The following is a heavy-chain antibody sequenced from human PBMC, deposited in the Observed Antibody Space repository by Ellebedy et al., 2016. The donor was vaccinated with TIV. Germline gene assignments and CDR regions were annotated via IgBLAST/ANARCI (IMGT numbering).Heavy chain of an antibody. J-gene: IGHJ3*02. D-gene: IGHD2-8*02. Sequence: GESLKISCAASGFIFSGYWMHWVRHAPGKGLVWVSRINSDGSDTAYADSVRGRFTISRDNAKNTLYLQMNSLRAEDTAVYYCAAVQYWEAVFDMWGQGTMVTVSS. CDR3: AAVQYWEAVFDM. CDR1: GFIFSGYW. V-gene: IGHV3-74*01. CDR2: INSDGSDT.